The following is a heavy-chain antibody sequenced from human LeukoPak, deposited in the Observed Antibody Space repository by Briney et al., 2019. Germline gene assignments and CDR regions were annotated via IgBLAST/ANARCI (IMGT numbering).Heavy chain of an antibody. D-gene: IGHD6-13*01. CDR3: ARSKWGKGYSSSWYYFDY. Sequence: ASVKVSCKASGGTFSSYAISWVRQAPGQGLEWMGGIIPIFGTANYAQKFQGRVTITADESTSTAYMELSSLRSEDMAVYYCARSKWGKGYSSSWYYFDYWGQGTLVTVSS. CDR1: GGTFSSYA. J-gene: IGHJ4*02. V-gene: IGHV1-69*13. CDR2: IIPIFGTA.